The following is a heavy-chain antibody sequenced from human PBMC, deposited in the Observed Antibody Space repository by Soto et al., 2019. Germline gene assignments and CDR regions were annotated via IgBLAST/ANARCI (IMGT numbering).Heavy chain of an antibody. J-gene: IGHJ4*02. CDR1: RGTFSSYA. V-gene: IGHV1-69*13. Sequence: SVKVSCKASRGTFSSYAISWVRQAPGQGLEWMGGIIPIFGTANYAQKFQGRVTITADESTSTAYMELSSLRSEDTAVYYCARVGGYSYGYFDYWGQGTLVTVSS. CDR2: IIPIFGTA. D-gene: IGHD5-18*01. CDR3: ARVGGYSYGYFDY.